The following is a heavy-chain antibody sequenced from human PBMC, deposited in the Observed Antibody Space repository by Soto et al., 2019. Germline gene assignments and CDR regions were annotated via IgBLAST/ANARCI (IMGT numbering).Heavy chain of an antibody. V-gene: IGHV4-39*01. Sequence: PSETLSLTCTVSGGSISSSSYYWGWIRQPPGKGLEWIGSIYYSGSTYYNPSLKSRVTISVDTSKNQFSLKLSSVTAADTAVYYCARQIVVVVAPTGWFDPWGQGTLVTVS. D-gene: IGHD2-15*01. J-gene: IGHJ5*02. CDR1: GGSISSSSYY. CDR2: IYYSGST. CDR3: ARQIVVVVAPTGWFDP.